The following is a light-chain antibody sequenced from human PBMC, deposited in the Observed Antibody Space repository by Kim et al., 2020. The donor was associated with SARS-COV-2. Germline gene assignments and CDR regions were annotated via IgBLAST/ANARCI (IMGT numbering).Light chain of an antibody. CDR3: QAWDSSVV. V-gene: IGLV3-1*01. J-gene: IGLJ2*01. CDR1: KLGDKY. Sequence: SYELTQPPSVSVSPGQTASITCSGDKLGDKYACWYQQKPGQSPVLVIYQDSKRPSGILERFSGSNSGNTATLTISGTQAMDEADYYCQAWDSSVVFGGGT. CDR2: QDS.